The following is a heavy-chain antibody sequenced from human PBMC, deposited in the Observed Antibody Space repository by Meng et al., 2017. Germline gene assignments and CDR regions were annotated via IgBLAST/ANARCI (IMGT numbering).Heavy chain of an antibody. CDR2: INPNSGGT. CDR1: GYTFTGYY. CDR3: ARVSSTSCYYNCARNWFDP. Sequence: ASVKVSCKASGYTFTGYYMHWVRQAPGQGLEWMGRINPNSGGTNYAQKFQGRVTISVDTSKNQFSLKLSSVTAADTAVYYCARVSSTSCYYNCARNWFDPWGQGTLVTVSS. J-gene: IGHJ5*02. D-gene: IGHD2-2*01. V-gene: IGHV1-2*06.